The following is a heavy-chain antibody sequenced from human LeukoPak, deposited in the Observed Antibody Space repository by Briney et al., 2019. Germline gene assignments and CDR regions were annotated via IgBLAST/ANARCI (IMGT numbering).Heavy chain of an antibody. J-gene: IGHJ4*02. CDR1: GFTLSRSA. D-gene: IGHD2-15*01. CDR3: ARVDCSGGTCRLDF. V-gene: IGHV3-33*02. Sequence: GGSLRLSCAASGFTLSRSAMHWVRQAPGKGLEWVAVIWSDGTTEKYADSVKGRFTIPRDSSTNTLFLQMNSLRAEDTAAYYCARVDCSGGTCRLDFWGQGTLVTVSA. CDR2: IWSDGTTE.